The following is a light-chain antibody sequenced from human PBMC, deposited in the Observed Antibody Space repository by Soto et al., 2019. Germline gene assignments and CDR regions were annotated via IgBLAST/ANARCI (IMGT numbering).Light chain of an antibody. J-gene: IGLJ1*01. V-gene: IGLV2-14*01. CDR2: EVT. CDR3: NSYTSSSTHNYV. CDR1: SSDVGGYNY. Sequence: QSVLTQPASVSGSPGQSITISCTGTSSDVGGYNYVSWYQQRPGKAPKLLIFEVTNRPSGVSNRFSGSKSGNTASLTISGLQAEDEADYYCNSYTSSSTHNYVFGSGTKLTVL.